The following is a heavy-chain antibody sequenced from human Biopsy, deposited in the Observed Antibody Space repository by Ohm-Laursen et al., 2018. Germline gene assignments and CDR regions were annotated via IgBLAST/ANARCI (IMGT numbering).Heavy chain of an antibody. D-gene: IGHD2/OR15-2a*01. CDR2: IYYSGST. J-gene: IGHJ6*02. Sequence: PSQTLSLTCTVSGGSISSDYWSWIRQAPGKGLEWIGYIYYSGSTNYNPSLKSRATISVDTSKNQFSLRLNSVTAADTAVYYCARATNSTGWPYYYFYGMDFWGQGTTVTVSS. V-gene: IGHV4-59*01. CDR3: ARATNSTGWPYYYFYGMDF. CDR1: GGSISSDY.